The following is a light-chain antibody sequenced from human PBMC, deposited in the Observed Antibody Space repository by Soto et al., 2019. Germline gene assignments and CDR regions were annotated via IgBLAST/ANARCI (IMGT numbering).Light chain of an antibody. Sequence: EILSTSSRVPLSFSRGRSTLSCRASQSVSSYLAWYQQKPGQAPRLLIYDVSNRATGIPARFSGSGSGTDFTLTISSLEPEDFAVYYCQQRSNWPPFFGQGTRLEIK. V-gene: IGKV3-11*01. CDR1: QSVSSY. CDR3: QQRSNWPPF. J-gene: IGKJ5*01. CDR2: DVS.